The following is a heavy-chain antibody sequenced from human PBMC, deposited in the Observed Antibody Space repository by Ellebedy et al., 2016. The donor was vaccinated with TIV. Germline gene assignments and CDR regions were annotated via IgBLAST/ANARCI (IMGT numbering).Heavy chain of an antibody. CDR3: ARDGRQEVTTRVSLSPLDY. CDR2: IKSKTDGGTT. V-gene: IGHV3-15*07. CDR1: GFTFSNAW. Sequence: GESLKISCAASGFTFSNAWMNWVRQAPGKGLEWVGRIKSKTDGGTTDYAAPVKGRFTISRDDSKNTLYLQMNSLRAEDTAVYYCARDGRQEVTTRVSLSPLDYWGQGTLVTVSS. J-gene: IGHJ4*02. D-gene: IGHD4-17*01.